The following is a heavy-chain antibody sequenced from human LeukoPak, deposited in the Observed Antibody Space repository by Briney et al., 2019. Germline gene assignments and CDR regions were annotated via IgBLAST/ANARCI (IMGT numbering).Heavy chain of an antibody. V-gene: IGHV5-51*01. J-gene: IGHJ4*02. CDR2: IYPGDSDT. D-gene: IGHD6-6*01. CDR1: GYSFTSYW. Sequence: GESLKISCKGSGYSFTSYWIGWVRQMPGKGLEWMGIIYPGDSDTRYSPPFQGQVTISADKSISTAYLQWSSLKASDTAMYYCARQIRVIAARPDDYFDYWGQGTLVTVSS. CDR3: ARQIRVIAARPDDYFDY.